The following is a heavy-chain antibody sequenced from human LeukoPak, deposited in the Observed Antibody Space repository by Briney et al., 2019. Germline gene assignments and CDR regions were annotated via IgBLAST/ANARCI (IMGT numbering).Heavy chain of an antibody. CDR3: ARPYGGNCYNWFDP. Sequence: SETLSLTCTVSGGSISSSSYYWGWIRQPPGKGLEWIGSTYYSGSTYYNPSLKSRVTMSVDTSKNQFSLKLSSVTAADTAVYYCARPYGGNCYNWFDPWGQGTLVTVSS. V-gene: IGHV4-39*01. CDR2: TYYSGST. D-gene: IGHD4-23*01. J-gene: IGHJ5*02. CDR1: GGSISSSSYY.